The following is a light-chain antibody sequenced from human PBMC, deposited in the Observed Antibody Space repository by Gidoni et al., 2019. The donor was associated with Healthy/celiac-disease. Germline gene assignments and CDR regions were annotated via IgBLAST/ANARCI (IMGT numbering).Light chain of an antibody. J-gene: IGLJ2*01. CDR1: KLGDKY. V-gene: IGLV3-1*01. Sequence: SYELTQPPSVSVSPGQTASITCPGDKLGDKYACWYQQTPGQSPVLVLYQDSKRPSGIPERFSGSNSGNTATLTISGTQAMDEADYYCQAWDSSTAVVFGGGTKLTVL. CDR2: QDS. CDR3: QAWDSSTAVV.